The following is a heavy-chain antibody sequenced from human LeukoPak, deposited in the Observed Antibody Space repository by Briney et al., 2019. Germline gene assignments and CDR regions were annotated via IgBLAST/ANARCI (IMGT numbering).Heavy chain of an antibody. J-gene: IGHJ3*02. V-gene: IGHV4-39*01. D-gene: IGHD6-19*01. CDR1: SGSISSTIYE. CDR2: IYYSGST. CDR3: ARTVPGRRGGFYI. Sequence: SETLSLTRNVASGSISSTIYESGLIRQPAGKGLEWIGSIYYSGSTYYNPSLRSRVTISIDTSKNQFSLKLSSVTAADTAVYCSARTVPGRRGGFYIWGHGTMVTVSS.